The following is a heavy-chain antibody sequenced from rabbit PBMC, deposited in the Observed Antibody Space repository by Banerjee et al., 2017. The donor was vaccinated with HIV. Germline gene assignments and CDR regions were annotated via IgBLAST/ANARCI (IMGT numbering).Heavy chain of an antibody. CDR3: ASQAGDAGYVYAYYYGMDL. Sequence: HLEESLGDLVKPEGSLTLTCTASGFSFSISYWICWVRQAPGKGLEWIACIVTGSSGNTYYASWAKGRFTISKTSSTTVTLQMNSLTAADTATYFCASQAGDAGYVYAYYYGMDLWGQGTLVTV. CDR2: IVTGSSGNT. V-gene: IGHV1S45*01. D-gene: IGHD6-1*01. J-gene: IGHJ6*01. CDR1: GFSFSISYW.